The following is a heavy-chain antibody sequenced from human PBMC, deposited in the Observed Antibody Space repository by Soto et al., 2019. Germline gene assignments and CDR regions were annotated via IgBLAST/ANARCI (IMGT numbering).Heavy chain of an antibody. J-gene: IGHJ4*02. Sequence: GGSLRLSCADSGFTFSSYGMHWVRQAPGKGLEWVAVISYDGSNKYYADSVKGRFTISRDNSKNTLYLQMNSLRAEDTAMYYCTEERHPYCSGGSCYPTDYWGQGTLVTVSS. CDR3: TEERHPYCSGGSCYPTDY. CDR2: ISYDGSNK. D-gene: IGHD2-15*01. CDR1: GFTFSSYG. V-gene: IGHV3-30*18.